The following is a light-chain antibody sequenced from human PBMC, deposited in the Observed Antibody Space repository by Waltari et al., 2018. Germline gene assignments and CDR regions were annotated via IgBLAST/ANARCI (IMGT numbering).Light chain of an antibody. CDR1: QSVSTY. Sequence: EIVLMQSPGTLSLSTGGRATLSCRASQSVSTYLAWYQQKPGQAPRLLIYHASSRATGIPDRFSGSGSGTDFSLTISRLEPEDFAVYFCQHYLRLPATFGQGTKVEIK. V-gene: IGKV3-20*01. CDR2: HAS. CDR3: QHYLRLPAT. J-gene: IGKJ1*01.